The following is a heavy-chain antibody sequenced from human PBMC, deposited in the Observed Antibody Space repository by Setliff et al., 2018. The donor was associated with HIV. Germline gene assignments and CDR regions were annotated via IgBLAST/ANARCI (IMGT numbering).Heavy chain of an antibody. CDR2: IYSSGST. CDR3: ARAPLSGGSFGWFDP. V-gene: IGHV4-61*02. Sequence: SETLSLTCTVSGGSISSGNYYWSWIRQPAGKGLEWIGRIYSSGSTNYNPSLKSRVTISINTSKNQFSLKLSSVTAADTAVYYCARAPLSGGSFGWFDPWGQGTLVTVSS. D-gene: IGHD2-15*01. CDR1: GGSISSGNYY. J-gene: IGHJ5*02.